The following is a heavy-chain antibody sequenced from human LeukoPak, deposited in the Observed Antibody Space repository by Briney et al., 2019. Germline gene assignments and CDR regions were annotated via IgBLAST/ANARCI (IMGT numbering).Heavy chain of an antibody. J-gene: IGHJ4*02. V-gene: IGHV1-3*01. CDR3: ARGEDIVVVPAAQVRRGSDY. Sequence: ASVKVSCKASGYTFTSYAMHWVRQAPGQRLEWMGWINAGNGNTKYSQKFQGRVTITRDTSASTAYMELSSLRSEDTAVYYCARGEDIVVVPAAQVRRGSDYWGQGTLVTVSS. CDR1: GYTFTSYA. D-gene: IGHD2-2*01. CDR2: INAGNGNT.